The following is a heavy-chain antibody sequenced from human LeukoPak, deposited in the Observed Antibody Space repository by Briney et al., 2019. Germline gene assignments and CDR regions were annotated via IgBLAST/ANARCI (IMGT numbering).Heavy chain of an antibody. Sequence: GGSLRLSCAASGFTVSSNYMSWVRQAPGKGLEWVSVIYSGGSTYYADSVKGRFTISRDNSRNTLYLQMNSLRAEDTAVYYCARAGSRHDAFDIWGQGTMVTVSS. V-gene: IGHV3-53*01. D-gene: IGHD1-1*01. CDR3: ARAGSRHDAFDI. CDR1: GFTVSSNY. CDR2: IYSGGST. J-gene: IGHJ3*02.